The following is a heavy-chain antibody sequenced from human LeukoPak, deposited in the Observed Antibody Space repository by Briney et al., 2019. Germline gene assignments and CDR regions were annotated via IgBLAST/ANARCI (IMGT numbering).Heavy chain of an antibody. CDR2: ISAYNGNT. CDR3: ARTVWVAVAGNWFDP. CDR1: GYTFTSYG. V-gene: IGHV1-18*01. Sequence: GASVKVSCKASGYTFTSYGISWVRQAPGQGLEWMGWISAYNGNTNYAQKLQGRVTMTTDTSTSTAYMELRSLRSDDTAVYYCARTVWVAVAGNWFDPWGQGTLVTVSS. D-gene: IGHD6-19*01. J-gene: IGHJ5*02.